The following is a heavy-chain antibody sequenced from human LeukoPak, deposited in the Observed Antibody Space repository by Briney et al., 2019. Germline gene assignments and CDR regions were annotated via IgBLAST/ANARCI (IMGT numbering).Heavy chain of an antibody. CDR3: ARSYVAVAGNWYLDL. CDR2: INHSGST. CDR1: GGSFSGYY. D-gene: IGHD6-19*01. J-gene: IGHJ2*01. Sequence: SETLSLTCAVYGGSFSGYYWSWIRQPPGKGLEWIGEINHSGSTNYNPSLKSRVTISVDTSKNQFSLKLSSVTAADTAVYYCARSYVAVAGNWYLDLWGRGTLVTVSS. V-gene: IGHV4-34*01.